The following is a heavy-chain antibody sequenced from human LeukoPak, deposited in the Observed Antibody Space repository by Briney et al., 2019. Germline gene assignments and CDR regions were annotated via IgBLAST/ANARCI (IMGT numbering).Heavy chain of an antibody. V-gene: IGHV1-46*01. D-gene: IGHD1-20*01. Sequence: ASVKVSCKASGYTFISYYMHWVRQAPGQGLEWVGVINPSDITTSYAQKFQGRVTMTRDTFTSTVYMHLSSLRSEDTAVYYCTRQSLTGMPSFDYWGQGTLVTVSS. CDR1: GYTFISYY. J-gene: IGHJ4*02. CDR2: INPSDITT. CDR3: TRQSLTGMPSFDY.